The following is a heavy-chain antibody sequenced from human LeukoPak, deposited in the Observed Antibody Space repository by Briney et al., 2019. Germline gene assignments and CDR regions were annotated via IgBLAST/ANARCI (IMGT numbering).Heavy chain of an antibody. D-gene: IGHD2-15*01. CDR2: INPNSGGT. CDR3: ARDRECSGGSCYSWFDP. V-gene: IGHV1-2*02. Sequence: ASVKVSCKASGYTFTGYYMHWVRQAPGQGLEWMGWINPNSGGTNYAQKFQGRVTMTRVTSISTAYMELSRLRSNDTAVYYCARDRECSGGSCYSWFDPWGQGTLVTVSS. CDR1: GYTFTGYY. J-gene: IGHJ5*02.